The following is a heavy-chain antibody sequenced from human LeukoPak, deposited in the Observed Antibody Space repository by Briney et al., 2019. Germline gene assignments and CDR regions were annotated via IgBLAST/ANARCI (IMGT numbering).Heavy chain of an antibody. CDR2: IYYSGST. CDR3: AREGRRSSFHFDY. V-gene: IGHV4-59*01. J-gene: IGHJ4*02. D-gene: IGHD6-13*01. Sequence: SSETLSLTCTVSGGSISSYYWSWIRQPPGKGLEWIGYIYYSGSTNYNPSLKSRVTISVDTSKNQFSLKVSSVTAADTAVYYCAREGRRSSFHFDYWGQGTLVTVSS. CDR1: GGSISSYY.